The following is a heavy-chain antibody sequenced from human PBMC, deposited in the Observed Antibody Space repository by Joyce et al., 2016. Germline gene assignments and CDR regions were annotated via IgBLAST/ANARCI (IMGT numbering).Heavy chain of an antibody. CDR2: ITTYNGNR. Sequence: QVQLVQSGAEVKKPGASVKVSCKASGYTFTNYGISWVRQAPGQGPEWMGWITTYNGNRNYAENLQGRATMTTDTSTSTAYMELRSLRSDDTAVYYCARVYHFWSGYSDYWGQGTLVTVSS. V-gene: IGHV1-18*01. J-gene: IGHJ4*02. D-gene: IGHD3-3*01. CDR3: ARVYHFWSGYSDY. CDR1: GYTFTNYG.